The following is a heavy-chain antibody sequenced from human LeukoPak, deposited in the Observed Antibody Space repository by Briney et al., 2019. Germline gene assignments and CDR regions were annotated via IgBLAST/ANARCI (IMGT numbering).Heavy chain of an antibody. J-gene: IGHJ4*02. V-gene: IGHV1-18*01. D-gene: IGHD6-19*01. Sequence: ASVTVSCKASGYTFTSYGISWVRQAPGQGLEWMGWISAYNGNTNYAKTLQGRVTMTTDTSTSTAYMELRSLRSDDTAVYYCARGSRIAVAVTRFDYWGQGTLVTVSS. CDR2: ISAYNGNT. CDR3: ARGSRIAVAVTRFDY. CDR1: GYTFTSYG.